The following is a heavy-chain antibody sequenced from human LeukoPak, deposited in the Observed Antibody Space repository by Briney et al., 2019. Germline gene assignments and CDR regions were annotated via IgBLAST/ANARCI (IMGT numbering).Heavy chain of an antibody. CDR2: IYPGDSDT. CDR3: ARLGRVGFGEPRGQYFDY. D-gene: IGHD3-10*01. Sequence: GESLRISCKASGYFFTTYWISWVRQVPGKGLEWMGIIYPGDSDTRYSPSFQGQVTISADKSISTAYLQWSSLKASDTAMYYCARLGRVGFGEPRGQYFDYWGQGTLVTVSS. J-gene: IGHJ4*02. V-gene: IGHV5-51*01. CDR1: GYFFTTYW.